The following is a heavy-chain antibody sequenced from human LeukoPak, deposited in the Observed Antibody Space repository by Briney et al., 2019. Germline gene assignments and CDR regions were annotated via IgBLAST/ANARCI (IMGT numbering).Heavy chain of an antibody. Sequence: PSETLSLTCTVSGGSISNKYWSWIRQPPGKGLEWIGYIYYSGITNYNPSLKSRVTISVDTSKNQFSLKLSSVTAADTAVYYCARAGRWEGRPHAFDIWGQGTMVAVSS. CDR2: IYYSGIT. CDR3: ARAGRWEGRPHAFDI. D-gene: IGHD1-26*01. J-gene: IGHJ3*02. V-gene: IGHV4-59*01. CDR1: GGSISNKY.